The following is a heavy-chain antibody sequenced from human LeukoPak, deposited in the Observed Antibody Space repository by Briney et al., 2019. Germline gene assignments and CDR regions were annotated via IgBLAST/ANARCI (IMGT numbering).Heavy chain of an antibody. D-gene: IGHD6-13*01. CDR3: ARDQPHSSSWYPSGGFDP. CDR2: ISYDGSNK. CDR1: GFTFSSYA. J-gene: IGHJ5*02. V-gene: IGHV3-30*04. Sequence: PGRSLRLSCAASGFTFSSYAMHWVRQAPGKGLEWVAVISYDGSNKYYADSVKGRFTISRDNSKDTLYVQMNSLRAEDTAVCYCARDQPHSSSWYPSGGFDPWGQGTLVTVSS.